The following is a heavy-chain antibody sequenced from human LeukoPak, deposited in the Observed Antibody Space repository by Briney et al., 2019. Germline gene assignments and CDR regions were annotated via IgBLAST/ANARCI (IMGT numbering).Heavy chain of an antibody. V-gene: IGHV3-21*01. CDR1: GFTFSSYS. J-gene: IGHJ4*02. CDR2: ISSSSSYI. D-gene: IGHD3-16*02. CDR3: ARDANAYDYVWGSYRYTPYYFDY. Sequence: GGSLRLSCAASGFTFSSYSMNWVRQAPGKGLEWVSSISSSSSYIYYADSVKGRFTISRDNAKNSLYLQTNSLRAEDTAVYYCARDANAYDYVWGSYRYTPYYFDYWGQGTLVTVSS.